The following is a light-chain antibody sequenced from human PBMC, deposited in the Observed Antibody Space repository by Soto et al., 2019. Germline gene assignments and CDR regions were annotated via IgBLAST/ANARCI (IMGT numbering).Light chain of an antibody. CDR3: QQYGHSPT. CDR2: ETS. J-gene: IGKJ1*01. V-gene: IGKV3-20*01. CDR1: QRVTACY. Sequence: EIVVTQSPGTLSWSPGGRATLSCRASQRVTACYFAWYQEEPGQAPRLLIYETSSRTTGTPDRFSGSGSGTDFTLTISRLEPEDFAVYYCQQYGHSPTFGQETVVDIK.